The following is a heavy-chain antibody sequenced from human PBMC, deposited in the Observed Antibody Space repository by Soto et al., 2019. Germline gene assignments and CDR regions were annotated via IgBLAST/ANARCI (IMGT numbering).Heavy chain of an antibody. CDR1: GFIFSTYA. CDR2: ISYDGRNK. D-gene: IGHD3-22*01. V-gene: IGHV3-30*04. J-gene: IGHJ3*02. CDR3: AREYDSSGYGYDAFDI. Sequence: QVQLVESGGGVVQPGRSLRLSCAASGFIFSTYAMHWVRQAPGKGLEWVTFISYDGRNKYYADSVKDRFTISRDHSKNTLYLLMNSLRTEDTAVYYCAREYDSSGYGYDAFDIWGQGTMVTVSS.